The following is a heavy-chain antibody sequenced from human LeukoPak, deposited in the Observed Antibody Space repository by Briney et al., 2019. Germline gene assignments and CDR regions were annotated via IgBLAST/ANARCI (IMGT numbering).Heavy chain of an antibody. D-gene: IGHD6-13*01. J-gene: IGHJ5*02. CDR3: ARSPASIAAAGRDYNWFDP. Sequence: PSETLSLTCAVSGYSISSGYYWGWIRQPPGKGLEWIGSIYHSGSTYYNPSLKRRVTISVDTSKNQFSLKLSSVTAADTAVYYCARSPASIAAAGRDYNWFDPWGQGTLVTVSS. V-gene: IGHV4-38-2*01. CDR2: IYHSGST. CDR1: GYSISSGYY.